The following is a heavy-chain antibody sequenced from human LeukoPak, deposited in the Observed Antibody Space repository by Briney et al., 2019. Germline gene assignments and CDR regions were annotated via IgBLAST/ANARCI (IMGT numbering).Heavy chain of an antibody. Sequence: ASVKVSCKASGYTFTSYGISWVRQAPGQGLEWMGWISAYNGNTNYAQKLQGRVTMTTDTSTSTAYMELRSLRSGDTAVYYCARALGSSPLNKDDYWGQGTLVTVSS. J-gene: IGHJ4*02. D-gene: IGHD7-27*01. CDR1: GYTFTSYG. CDR2: ISAYNGNT. CDR3: ARALGSSPLNKDDY. V-gene: IGHV1-18*01.